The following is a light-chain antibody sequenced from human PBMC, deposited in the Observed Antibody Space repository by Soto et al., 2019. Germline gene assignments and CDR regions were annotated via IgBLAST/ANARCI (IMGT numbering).Light chain of an antibody. CDR2: EVS. CDR3: SSYAGSNTYVV. Sequence: QSALTQPPSASGSPGQSVTISCTGTSSDIGGYNYVSWYQQHPGKAPKLMIYEVSRRPSGVPDRFSGSTSGNTASLTVSGLHAEDEADYYCSSYAGSNTYVVFGGGTKLTVL. V-gene: IGLV2-8*01. CDR1: SSDIGGYNY. J-gene: IGLJ2*01.